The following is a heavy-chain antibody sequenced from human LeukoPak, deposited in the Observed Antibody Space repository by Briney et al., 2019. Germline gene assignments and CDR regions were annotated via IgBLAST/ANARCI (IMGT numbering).Heavy chain of an antibody. CDR1: GGTFSSYA. J-gene: IGHJ4*02. CDR2: IIPIFGTA. V-gene: IGHV1-69*05. D-gene: IGHD5-18*01. CDR3: ARVEYSYGYEGWFDY. Sequence: ASVKVSCKASGGTFSSYAISWVRQAPGQGLEWMGRIIPIFGTANYAQKFQGRVTITTDESTSTAYMELSSLRSEDTAVYYCARVEYSYGYEGWFDYWGQGTLVTVSS.